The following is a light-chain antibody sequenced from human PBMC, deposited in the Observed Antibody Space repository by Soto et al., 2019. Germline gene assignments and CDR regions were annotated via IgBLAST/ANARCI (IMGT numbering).Light chain of an antibody. CDR3: QKYDSAPT. CDR1: QSITSY. J-gene: IGKJ1*01. CDR2: GAS. Sequence: DIQMTQSPSSLSASVGDRVTITCRASQSITSYLNWYQQKPGKAPNLLIYGASSLQSGVPSRFGGSGSGTDFTLTISSLQPEDVASYYCQKYDSAPTFGPGTKVDIK. V-gene: IGKV1-39*01.